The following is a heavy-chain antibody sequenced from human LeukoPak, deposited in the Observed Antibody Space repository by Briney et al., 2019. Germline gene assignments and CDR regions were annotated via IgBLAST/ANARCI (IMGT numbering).Heavy chain of an antibody. Sequence: SETLSLTCTVSGASVNSNGFYWSWIRQPPGEGLAVIGYIFYNGSTIYNPSLKSRVTMSVDTSKNQFSLRLSSVLAADTAVYYCARAHLGGSNGLDVWGQGTTVTVAS. J-gene: IGHJ6*02. CDR1: GASVNSNGFY. D-gene: IGHD3-16*01. V-gene: IGHV4-61*08. CDR3: ARAHLGGSNGLDV. CDR2: IFYNGST.